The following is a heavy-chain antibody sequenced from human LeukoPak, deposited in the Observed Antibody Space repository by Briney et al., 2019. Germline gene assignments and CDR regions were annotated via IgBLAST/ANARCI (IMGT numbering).Heavy chain of an antibody. CDR3: AKDQRITMIVVVITLDY. CDR2: ISGSGGST. V-gene: IGHV3-23*01. J-gene: IGHJ4*02. D-gene: IGHD3-22*01. CDR1: GFTFDDYA. Sequence: GGSLRLSCAASGFTFDDYAMHWVRQAPGKGLEWVSAISGSGGSTYYADSVKGRFTISRDNSKNTLYLQMNSLRAEDTAVYYCAKDQRITMIVVVITLDYWGQGTLVTVSS.